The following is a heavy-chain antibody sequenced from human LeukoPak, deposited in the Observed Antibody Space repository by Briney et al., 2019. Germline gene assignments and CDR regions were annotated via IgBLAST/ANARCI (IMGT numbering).Heavy chain of an antibody. J-gene: IGHJ3*02. V-gene: IGHV3-53*01. D-gene: IGHD2-15*01. CDR3: ASGGTGGDAFDI. CDR1: GFTVSSNY. CDR2: IYSGGST. Sequence: GGSLRLPCAVSGFTVSSNYMNWVRQAPGKGLEWVSVIYSGGSTYYADSVKGRFTISRDNSKNTLDLQMKSLRAEDTAVYYCASGGTGGDAFDIWGQGTMVTVSS.